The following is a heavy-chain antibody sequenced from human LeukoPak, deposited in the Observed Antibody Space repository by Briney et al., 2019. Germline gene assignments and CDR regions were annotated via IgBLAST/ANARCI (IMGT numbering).Heavy chain of an antibody. CDR1: GFTFSTYW. Sequence: GGSLSLSCAASGFTFSTYWMHWVRQAPGKGLVWVSRVNTDGSSTNYADSVKGRFTFSRDNAKNTIYLQMNSLRAEDTAMYYCASGSGGYYHWGQGTLVTVSS. V-gene: IGHV3-74*01. D-gene: IGHD3-22*01. J-gene: IGHJ5*02. CDR2: VNTDGSST. CDR3: ASGSGGYYH.